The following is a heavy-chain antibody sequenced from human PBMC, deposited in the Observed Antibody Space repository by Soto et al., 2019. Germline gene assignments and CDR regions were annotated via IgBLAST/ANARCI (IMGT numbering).Heavy chain of an antibody. CDR3: ARDLSWRSTWYYYMDA. CDR1: GFILSDCA. Sequence: GGSLRLSCATSGFILSDCAMNWVRHAPGKGLEWGSYISSSSSVIDYADSVKGRFTVSRDNARNSLYLQMNSLRAEDTAVYYSARDLSWRSTWYYYMDACGQGTPVTVYS. V-gene: IGHV3-48*01. J-gene: IGHJ6*03. CDR2: ISSSSSVI.